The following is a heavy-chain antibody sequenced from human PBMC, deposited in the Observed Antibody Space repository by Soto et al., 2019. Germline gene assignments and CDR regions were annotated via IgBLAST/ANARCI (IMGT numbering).Heavy chain of an antibody. D-gene: IGHD3-16*01. J-gene: IGHJ4*02. Sequence: QITLKESGPTLVKPSQTLTLTCTFSGFSLSSSGEGVNWIRQPPGKALEWLGLIYWDDDTRYSPSLRSRLTISKDSSKKQVVLTMTNMDPVDTATYYCAHRGGRWPQFAYWGQGALVTVSS. CDR2: IYWDDDT. CDR3: AHRGGRWPQFAY. V-gene: IGHV2-5*02. CDR1: GFSLSSSGEG.